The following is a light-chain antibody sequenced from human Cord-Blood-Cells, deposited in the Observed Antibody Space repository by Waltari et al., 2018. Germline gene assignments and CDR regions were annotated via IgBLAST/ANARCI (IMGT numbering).Light chain of an antibody. CDR1: QDIRNY. Sequence: DIQMNQSPSSLSASVGDRVTITCPASQDIRNYLNWYQQKPGKAPKLLIYDASNLETGVPARFSGSGSGTDFTFTISSLQPEDIATYYCQQYDNLLFTFGPETKVDIK. J-gene: IGKJ3*01. CDR3: QQYDNLLFT. CDR2: DAS. V-gene: IGKV1-33*01.